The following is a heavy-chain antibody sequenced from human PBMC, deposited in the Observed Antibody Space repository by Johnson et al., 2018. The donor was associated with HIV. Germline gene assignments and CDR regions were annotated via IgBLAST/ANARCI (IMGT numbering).Heavy chain of an antibody. D-gene: IGHD6-13*01. CDR3: ASHRSIAADDAFDI. Sequence: QVQLVESGGGLVQPGGSLRLSCAASGFTFSSYWMSWVRQAPGKGLEWVAVISYDGTNNYYADSVKGRFTISKDNSRNTLFLHMNSLRADDTAVYYCASHRSIAADDAFDIWGQGTMVTVSS. V-gene: IGHV3-30*03. CDR2: ISYDGTNN. CDR1: GFTFSSYW. J-gene: IGHJ3*02.